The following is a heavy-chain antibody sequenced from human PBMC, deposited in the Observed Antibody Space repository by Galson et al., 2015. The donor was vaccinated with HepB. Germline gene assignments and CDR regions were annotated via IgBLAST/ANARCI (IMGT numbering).Heavy chain of an antibody. CDR2: IGIAGNT. V-gene: IGHV3-13*01. Sequence: SLRLSCAASGFTFRDYDMYWVRQGTGTRLEWVAAIGIAGNTDYAGSVKGRFTISRENAINSLYLQMNSLRTGDTAVYYCVRGGIQVAGLDLYDYWGQGTLVTVSS. J-gene: IGHJ4*02. CDR1: GFTFRDYD. D-gene: IGHD6-19*01. CDR3: VRGGIQVAGLDLYDY.